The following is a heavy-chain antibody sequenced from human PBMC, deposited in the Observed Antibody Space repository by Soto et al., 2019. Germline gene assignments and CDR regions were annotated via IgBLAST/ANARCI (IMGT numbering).Heavy chain of an antibody. J-gene: IGHJ4*02. CDR2: INAGNGNT. Sequence: ASVKVSCKESVYTFNSYYIHWVRQAPGQRLEWMGWINAGNGNTKYSQKFQGRVTITRDTSASTAYMELSSLRSEDTAVYYCARVIGGLYYFDYWGQGTLVTVSS. D-gene: IGHD3-16*01. CDR3: ARVIGGLYYFDY. V-gene: IGHV1-3*01. CDR1: VYTFNSYY.